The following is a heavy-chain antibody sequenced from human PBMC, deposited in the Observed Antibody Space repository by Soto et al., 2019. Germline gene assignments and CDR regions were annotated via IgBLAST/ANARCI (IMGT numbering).Heavy chain of an antibody. D-gene: IGHD2-2*01. CDR1: GGTFSSYA. V-gene: IGHV1-69*06. CDR2: IIPIFGTE. CDR3: ARDRYCSSTSCPYYYYYGMDV. J-gene: IGHJ6*02. Sequence: QVQLVQSGAEVKKPGSSVKVSCKVSGGTFSSYAISWVRQAPGQGLEWMGGIIPIFGTENYAQKFQGRVTITADKSTSTAYMELSSLRSEDTAVYYCARDRYCSSTSCPYYYYYGMDVWGQGTTVTVSS.